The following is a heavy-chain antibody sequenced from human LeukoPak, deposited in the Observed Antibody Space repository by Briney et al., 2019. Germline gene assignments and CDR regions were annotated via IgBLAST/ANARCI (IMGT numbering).Heavy chain of an antibody. CDR2: INPNSGGT. V-gene: IGHV1-2*02. CDR1: GYTFTGYY. J-gene: IGHJ4*02. CDR3: ARCLDGSGTEVAYFDY. Sequence: ASVKVSCKASGYTFTGYYMHWARQAPGQGLEWMGWINPNSGGTNYAQKFQGRVTMTRDTSISTAYMELSRLRSDDTAVYYCARCLDGSGTEVAYFDYWGQGTLVTVSS. D-gene: IGHD3-10*01.